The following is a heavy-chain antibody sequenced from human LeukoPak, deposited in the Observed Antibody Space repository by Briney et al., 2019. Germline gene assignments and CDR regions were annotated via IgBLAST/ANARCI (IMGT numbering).Heavy chain of an antibody. CDR1: GGSISSYY. CDR2: IYYSGST. J-gene: IGHJ1*01. D-gene: IGHD4-17*01. V-gene: IGHV4-59*01. Sequence: SETLSLTRTVSGGSISSYYWSWIRQPPGKGLEWIGYIYYSGSTNYNPSLKSRVTISVDTSKNQFSLKLSSVTAADTAVYYCARDSDYGDYEHYFQHWGQGTLVTVSS. CDR3: ARDSDYGDYEHYFQH.